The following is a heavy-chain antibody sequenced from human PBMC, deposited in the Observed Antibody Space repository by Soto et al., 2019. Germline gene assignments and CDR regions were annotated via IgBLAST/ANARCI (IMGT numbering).Heavy chain of an antibody. CDR3: TRNVGSSWLDS. J-gene: IGHJ5*01. CDR2: TYYRSKWFY. Sequence: SQTLSLTCDISGDSVSSGSASWNWIRPTPSRGLEWLGRTYYRSKWFYDYAVSVNSRMTITPDTSKNQLSLQLSSVSPEDTAVYYCTRNVGSSWLDSWGQGTLVTVSS. V-gene: IGHV6-1*01. CDR1: GDSVSSGSAS.